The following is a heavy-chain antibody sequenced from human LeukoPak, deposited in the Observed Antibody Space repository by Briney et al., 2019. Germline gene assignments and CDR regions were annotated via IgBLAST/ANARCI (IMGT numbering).Heavy chain of an antibody. CDR2: INLSGGTT. Sequence: GASVKVSCKASGYTFTSHYMHWVRQAPGQGLGWMGIINLSGGTTNYAQKFQGRVTMTRDTSTSTVYMELSSLRSEDTAACFCASYKFDYWGQGTLVTVSS. D-gene: IGHD1-1*01. V-gene: IGHV1-46*01. CDR1: GYTFTSHY. CDR3: ASYKFDY. J-gene: IGHJ4*02.